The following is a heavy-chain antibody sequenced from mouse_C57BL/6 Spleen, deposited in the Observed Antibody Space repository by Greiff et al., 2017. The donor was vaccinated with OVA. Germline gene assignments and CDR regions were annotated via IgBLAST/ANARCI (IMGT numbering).Heavy chain of an antibody. Sequence: QVQLQQSGPELVKPGASVKISCKASGYAFSSSWMNWVKQRPGQGLEWIGRIYPGDGDTNYNGKFKGKATLTADKSSITAYMQLSSLTSEDSSVYFCARDPPFAYWGQGTLVTVSA. CDR3: ARDPPFAY. CDR2: IYPGDGDT. V-gene: IGHV1-82*01. CDR1: GYAFSSSW. J-gene: IGHJ3*01.